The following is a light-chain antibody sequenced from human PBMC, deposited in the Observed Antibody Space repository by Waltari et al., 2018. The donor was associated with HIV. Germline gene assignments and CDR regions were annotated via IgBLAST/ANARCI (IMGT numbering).Light chain of an antibody. CDR2: GAS. V-gene: IGKV3D-15*01. CDR1: QSISSN. J-gene: IGKJ2*01. Sequence: EIVMTQSPATLSVSPGERATLSCRASQSISSNLAWYQQKTGQAPRLLSHGASTRATGIPARFSGSGSGTEFTLTISSLQSEDFAVYYCQQYNNWPPQYTFGQGTKLEIK. CDR3: QQYNNWPPQYT.